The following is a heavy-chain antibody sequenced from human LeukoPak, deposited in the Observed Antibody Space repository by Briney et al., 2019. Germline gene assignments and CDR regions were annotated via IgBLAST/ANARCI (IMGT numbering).Heavy chain of an antibody. CDR3: AKANSGWLDLTAEYFQH. CDR2: ISGSGGST. Sequence: GGSLRLSCAASGFTFSSYAMSWVRQAPGKGLEWVSAISGSGGSTYYADSVKGRFTISRDNSKNTLYLQMNSLRAEDTAVYYCAKANSGWLDLTAEYFQHWGQGTLVTVSS. D-gene: IGHD6-19*01. V-gene: IGHV3-23*01. J-gene: IGHJ1*01. CDR1: GFTFSSYA.